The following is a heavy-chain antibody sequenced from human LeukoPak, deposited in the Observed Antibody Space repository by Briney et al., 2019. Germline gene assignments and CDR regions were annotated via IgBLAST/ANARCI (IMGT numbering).Heavy chain of an antibody. J-gene: IGHJ6*02. CDR1: GFTFSSYE. CDR2: ISTSGSNI. V-gene: IGHV3-48*03. CDR3: ARDRYYYGMDV. Sequence: GGSLRLSCAASGFTFSSYEMNWVRQAPGKGLEWVSYISTSGSNIYYADSVKGRFTISRDNAKNSLYLQMNSLRAEDTAVYYCARDRYYYGMDVWGQGTTVTVSS.